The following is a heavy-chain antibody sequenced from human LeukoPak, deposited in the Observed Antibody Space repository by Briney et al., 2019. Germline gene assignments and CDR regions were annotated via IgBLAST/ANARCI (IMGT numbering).Heavy chain of an antibody. CDR3: ARDTLGEGEDANYAVYYFDY. Sequence: GGSLRLSCAASGFTFSRNGMYWVRQAPGKGLEWVGNIKTDGGEKYYADSVKGRFTISRDNGKNSLDLQMNSLRADDTAVYYCARDTLGEGEDANYAVYYFDYWGQGTVVTVSS. V-gene: IGHV3-7*01. CDR1: GFTFSRNG. D-gene: IGHD4/OR15-4a*01. J-gene: IGHJ4*02. CDR2: IKTDGGEK.